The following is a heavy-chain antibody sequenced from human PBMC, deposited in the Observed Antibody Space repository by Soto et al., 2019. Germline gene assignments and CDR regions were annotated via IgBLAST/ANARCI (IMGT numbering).Heavy chain of an antibody. V-gene: IGHV3-30-3*01. CDR2: ISYDGSNK. Sequence: GGSLRLSCAASGFTFSSYAMHWVRQAPGKGLEWVAVISYDGSNKYYADSVKGRFTTSRDNSKNTVYLQMDSLRAEDTAVYYCARDVVIRGIGEFDYWGQGTLVTVSS. D-gene: IGHD2-21*01. CDR3: ARDVVIRGIGEFDY. J-gene: IGHJ4*02. CDR1: GFTFSSYA.